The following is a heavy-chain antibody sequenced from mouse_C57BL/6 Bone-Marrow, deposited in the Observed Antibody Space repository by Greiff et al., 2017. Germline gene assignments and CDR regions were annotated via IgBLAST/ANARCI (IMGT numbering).Heavy chain of an antibody. D-gene: IGHD1-1*01. CDR3: VVMSYYAMDY. CDR2: ISYDGSN. J-gene: IGHJ4*01. Sequence: ESGPGLVKPSQSLSLTCSVTGYSITSGYYWNWIRQFPGNKLEWMGYISYDGSNNYNPSLKNRISITRDTSKNQFFLKLNSVTTEDTATASAVVMSYYAMDYWGQGTSVTVSS. V-gene: IGHV3-6*01. CDR1: GYSITSGYY.